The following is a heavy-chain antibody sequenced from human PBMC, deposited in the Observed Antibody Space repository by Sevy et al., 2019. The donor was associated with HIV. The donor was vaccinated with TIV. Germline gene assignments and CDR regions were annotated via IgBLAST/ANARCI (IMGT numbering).Heavy chain of an antibody. Sequence: GGSLRLSCAASGFTFDDYPMHWVRQTPGKGLEWVSGINWNSGTIGYADSVKGRFTISRDNAKNSLYLQMNSLRAEDTALYYCAKVPQPRYYYDSSGYLGDGMDVWGQGTTVTVSS. D-gene: IGHD3-22*01. V-gene: IGHV3-9*01. CDR1: GFTFDDYP. CDR2: INWNSGTI. J-gene: IGHJ6*02. CDR3: AKVPQPRYYYDSSGYLGDGMDV.